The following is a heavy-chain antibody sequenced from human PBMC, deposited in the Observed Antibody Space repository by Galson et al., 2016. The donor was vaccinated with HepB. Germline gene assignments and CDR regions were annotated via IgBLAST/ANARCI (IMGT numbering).Heavy chain of an antibody. J-gene: IGHJ4*02. D-gene: IGHD6-19*01. CDR1: GFTFSTYG. Sequence: SLRLSCAPSGFTFSTYGMHWVRQAPGKGLDWVAVISYDGSYKDYADSVQGRFTISRDNSKNTLDLQMDSLRAEDTAVYYCAKDRLAWRGSSGWTVDYWGQGTPVTVSS. CDR2: ISYDGSYK. CDR3: AKDRLAWRGSSGWTVDY. V-gene: IGHV3-30*18.